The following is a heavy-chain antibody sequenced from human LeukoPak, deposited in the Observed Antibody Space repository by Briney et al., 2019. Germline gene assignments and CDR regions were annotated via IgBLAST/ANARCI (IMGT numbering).Heavy chain of an antibody. J-gene: IGHJ4*02. CDR3: AREGYSYLVYYFDY. CDR2: IKQDGSEK. V-gene: IGHV3-7*01. D-gene: IGHD5-18*01. CDR1: RFTFSSYW. Sequence: GGSLRLSCAASRFTFSSYWMSWVRQAPGKGLEWVANIKQDGSEKYYVDSVKGRFTISRDNAKNPLYLQMNSLRAEDTAVYYCAREGYSYLVYYFDYWGQGTLVTVSS.